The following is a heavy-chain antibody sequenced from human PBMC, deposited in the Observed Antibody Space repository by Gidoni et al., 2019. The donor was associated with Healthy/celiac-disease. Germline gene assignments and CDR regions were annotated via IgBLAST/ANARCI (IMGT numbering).Heavy chain of an antibody. V-gene: IGHV3-9*01. J-gene: IGHJ3*02. D-gene: IGHD5-18*01. Sequence: EVQLVESGGGLVQPGRSLRLSCAASGFTFDDYAMHCVRQAPGKGMEWVSGISWNSGSIGYADSVKGRFTISRDNAKNSLYLQMNSLRAEDTALYYCAKDISYGPHDAFDIWGQGTMVTVSS. CDR3: AKDISYGPHDAFDI. CDR2: ISWNSGSI. CDR1: GFTFDDYA.